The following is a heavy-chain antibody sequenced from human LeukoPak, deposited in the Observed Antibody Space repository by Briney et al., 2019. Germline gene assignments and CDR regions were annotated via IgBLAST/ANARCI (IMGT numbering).Heavy chain of an antibody. CDR3: ARDFKNYDNSGYYEGYYFDF. Sequence: SSETLSLTCTVSGGSISSSSYYWGWIRQPPGKGLEWIGSIYYSGSTYYNPSLKSRVTISVDTSKNQFSLKLNSVTAADTAVYYCARDFKNYDNSGYYEGYYFDFWGQGTLVTVSS. CDR1: GGSISSSSYY. CDR2: IYYSGST. V-gene: IGHV4-39*07. J-gene: IGHJ4*02. D-gene: IGHD3-22*01.